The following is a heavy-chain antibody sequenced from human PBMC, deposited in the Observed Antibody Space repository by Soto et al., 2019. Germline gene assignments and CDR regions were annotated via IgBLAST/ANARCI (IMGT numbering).Heavy chain of an antibody. V-gene: IGHV4-59*08. J-gene: IGHJ4*02. CDR3: TRSHYFDY. Sequence: SETLSLTCTVSGGSINNYYWSWIRQPPGKGLEWIGHVYYSGSTHYNPSLKSRVTMSVDASRNLFSLKLSSVTAADTAVYFCTRSHYFDYWGQGALVTLL. CDR2: VYYSGST. CDR1: GGSINNYY.